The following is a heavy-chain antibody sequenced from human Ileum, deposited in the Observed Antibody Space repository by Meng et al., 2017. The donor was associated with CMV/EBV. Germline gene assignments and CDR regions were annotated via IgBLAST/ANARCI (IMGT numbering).Heavy chain of an antibody. CDR3: ARRYDNYQYFDY. CDR2: IYPGDSDT. D-gene: IGHD5-12*01. J-gene: IGHJ4*02. V-gene: IGHV5-51*01. Sequence: GGSLRLSCQGSGYRFTSYWIGWVRQMPGKGLEWMGIIYPGDSDTRYSPSFQGQVTISADKSISTAYLQWSSLKASDTAIYFCARRYDNYQYFDYWGQGTLVTVSS. CDR1: GYRFTSYW.